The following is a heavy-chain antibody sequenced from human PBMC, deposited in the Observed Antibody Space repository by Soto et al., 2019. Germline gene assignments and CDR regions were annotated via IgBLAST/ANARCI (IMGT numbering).Heavy chain of an antibody. D-gene: IGHD2-15*01. J-gene: IGHJ4*02. CDR3: AGGGGSFPGPAGY. Sequence: QVQLQESGPGLVKPSQTLSLTCAVAGGAINSGGFYWHWIRQHPEKGLEWIGYIFPSGSTHYNPSRKSRPTMPADTSQNQLSLRWTSVTAADTAVYYCAGGGGSFPGPAGYGGQETLVPFSS. CDR1: GGAINSGGFY. CDR2: IFPSGST. V-gene: IGHV4-31*11.